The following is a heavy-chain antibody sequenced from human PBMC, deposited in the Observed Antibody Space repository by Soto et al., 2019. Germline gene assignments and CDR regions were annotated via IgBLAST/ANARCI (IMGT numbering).Heavy chain of an antibody. V-gene: IGHV4-59*05. Sequence: PSETLSLTCTVSGGSISSYYWSWIRQPPGKGLEWIGSIYYSGSTYYNPSLKSRVTISVDTSKNQFSLKLSSVTAADTAVYYCARHLARLNDAFDIWGQGTMVTVSS. CDR2: IYYSGST. CDR3: ARHLARLNDAFDI. D-gene: IGHD2-8*01. J-gene: IGHJ3*02. CDR1: GGSISSYY.